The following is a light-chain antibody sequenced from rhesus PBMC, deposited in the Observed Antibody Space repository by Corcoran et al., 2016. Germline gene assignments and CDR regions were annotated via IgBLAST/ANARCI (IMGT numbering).Light chain of an antibody. Sequence: DIQMTQSPSSLSASIGDTVTITCRASQRMSSWLDWFQQKPGKALQLLIYKASSLESGVPSRVSGSGSGTVFTLTITSLQPEYFGNYYCLQYNSSPPTFSQGHEVEIK. J-gene: IGKJ1*01. CDR1: QRMSSW. V-gene: IGKV1-22*01. CDR3: LQYNSSPPT. CDR2: KAS.